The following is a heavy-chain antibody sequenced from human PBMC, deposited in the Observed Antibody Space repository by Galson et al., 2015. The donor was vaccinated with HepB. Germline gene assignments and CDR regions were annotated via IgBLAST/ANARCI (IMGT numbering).Heavy chain of an antibody. J-gene: IGHJ4*02. V-gene: IGHV1-69*04. CDR3: ARVTSRYYYDSSGYRPYYFDY. CDR2: IIPILGIA. D-gene: IGHD3-22*01. Sequence: SVKVSCKASGGTFSSYAISRVRQAPGQGLEWMGRIIPILGIANYAQKFQGRVTITADKSTSTAYMELSSLRSEDTAVYYCARVTSRYYYDSSGYRPYYFDYWGQGTLVTVSS. CDR1: GGTFSSYA.